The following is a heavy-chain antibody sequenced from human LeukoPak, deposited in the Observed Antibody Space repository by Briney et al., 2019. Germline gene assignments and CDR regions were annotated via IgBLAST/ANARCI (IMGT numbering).Heavy chain of an antibody. CDR3: VRDLTPYYYDGEGY. CDR1: GFTFSSYW. Sequence: GGSLRLSCAASGFTFSSYWMSWVRQAPGKGLEWVANIKQDGSEKYYVDSVKGRFTISRDNAKNSLYLQMNSLRAEDTAVYYCVRDLTPYYYDGEGYWGQGTLVTVSS. V-gene: IGHV3-7*01. CDR2: IKQDGSEK. J-gene: IGHJ4*02. D-gene: IGHD3-22*01.